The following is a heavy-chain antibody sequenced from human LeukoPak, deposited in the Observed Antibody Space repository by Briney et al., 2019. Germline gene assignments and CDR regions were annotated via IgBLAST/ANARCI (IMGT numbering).Heavy chain of an antibody. CDR2: ISGSGGST. D-gene: IGHD6-19*01. CDR3: AKDPRNIAVAGIFDY. J-gene: IGHJ4*02. V-gene: IGHV3-23*01. CDR1: GFTFSSYA. Sequence: GGSLRLSCAASGFTFSSYAMSWVRQAPGKGLEWVSAISGSGGSTYYADSVKGRFTISRDNSKNTLYLQMNSLRAEDTAVNYCAKDPRNIAVAGIFDYWGQGTLVTVSS.